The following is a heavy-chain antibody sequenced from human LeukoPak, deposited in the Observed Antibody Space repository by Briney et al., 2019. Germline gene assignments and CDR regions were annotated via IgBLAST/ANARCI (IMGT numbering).Heavy chain of an antibody. D-gene: IGHD1-20*01. CDR3: VTPHITFDY. V-gene: IGHV3-20*04. CDR1: GFTFDDYG. CDR2: INWNGGST. J-gene: IGHJ4*02. Sequence: RAGGSLRLSCAASGFTFDDYGMSWVRQAPGKGLEWVSGINWNGGSTGYADSVKGRFTISRDNSKNTLYLQMSSLRAEDTAIYYCVTPHITFDYWGQGTLVTVSS.